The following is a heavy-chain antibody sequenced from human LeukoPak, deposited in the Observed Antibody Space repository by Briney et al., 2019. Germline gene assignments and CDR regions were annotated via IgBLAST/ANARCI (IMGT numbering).Heavy chain of an antibody. CDR1: GGTFSSSA. CDR3: ARDQGLTAPPPYGLDV. D-gene: IGHD5-18*01. J-gene: IGHJ6*02. CDR2: IIPVLNIT. Sequence: SVKVSCKTSGGTFSSSAITWVRQAPGQGLEWMGRIIPVLNITTYAQKFQGSVTITADTPTSTVYMELSSLRSEETAVYYCARDQGLTAPPPYGLDVWGQGTTVIVSS. V-gene: IGHV1-69*04.